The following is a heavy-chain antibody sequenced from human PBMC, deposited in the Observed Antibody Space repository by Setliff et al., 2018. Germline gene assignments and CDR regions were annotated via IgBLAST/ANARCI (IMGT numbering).Heavy chain of an antibody. J-gene: IGHJ5*02. D-gene: IGHD2-2*01. CDR2: INTITGNP. CDR1: GYTFSSYA. CDR3: ARDLGYCSRTSCHGDWFDP. V-gene: IGHV7-4-1*02. Sequence: ASVKVSCKASGYTFSSYAMNWVRQAPGQGLEWMGRINTITGNPTYAQGFTGRFVFSLDTSVSTAYLQISSLKPGDTAVYYCARDLGYCSRTSCHGDWFDPWGQGTLVTVSS.